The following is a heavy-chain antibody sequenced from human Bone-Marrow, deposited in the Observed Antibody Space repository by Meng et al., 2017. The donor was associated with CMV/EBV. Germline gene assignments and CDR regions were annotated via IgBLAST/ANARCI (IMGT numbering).Heavy chain of an antibody. CDR3: ATLKGGQLLLGGFDP. J-gene: IGHJ5*02. V-gene: IGHV1-24*01. CDR1: GYTFTSYY. CDR2: FDPEDGET. D-gene: IGHD2-2*01. Sequence: ASVKVSCKASGYTFTSYYMHWVRQAPGQGLEWMGGFDPEDGETIYAQKFQGRVTMTEDTSTDTAYMELSSLRSEDTAVYYCATLKGGQLLLGGFDPWGQGTLVTVSS.